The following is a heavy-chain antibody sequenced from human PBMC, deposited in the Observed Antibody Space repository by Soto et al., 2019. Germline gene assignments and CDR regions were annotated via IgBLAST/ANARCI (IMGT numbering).Heavy chain of an antibody. Sequence: SVKVSCKASGGTFSSYAISWVRQAPGQGLEWMGGIIPIFGTANYAQKFQGRVTITADESTSTAYMELSSLRSEDTAVYYCARDLEANGWFDPWGQGTLVTVSS. CDR3: ARDLEANGWFDP. CDR2: IIPIFGTA. CDR1: GGTFSSYA. D-gene: IGHD2-8*01. J-gene: IGHJ5*02. V-gene: IGHV1-69*13.